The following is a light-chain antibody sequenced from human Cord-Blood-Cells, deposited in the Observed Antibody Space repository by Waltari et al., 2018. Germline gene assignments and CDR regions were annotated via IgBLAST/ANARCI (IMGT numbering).Light chain of an antibody. CDR2: STS. J-gene: IGLJ3*02. V-gene: IGLV7-43*01. CDR3: LLYYGGAQLV. CDR1: TGAVTSGSY. Sequence: QPVVTQEPSLTVSPGGTVTLTCASSTGAVTSGSYPHWFQQKPGQAPRALIYSTSNKPSWTPARFSGSLRGGKAALTLAGVQPEDEAEYYCLLYYGGAQLVFGGGTKLTVL.